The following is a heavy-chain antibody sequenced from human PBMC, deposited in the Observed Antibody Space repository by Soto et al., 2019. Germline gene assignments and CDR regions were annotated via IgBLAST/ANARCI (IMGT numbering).Heavy chain of an antibody. V-gene: IGHV3-21*01. D-gene: IGHD1-1*01. CDR1: GFRLNSYN. Sequence: WSGRRSCLASGFRLNSYNINWNRGAPGRRLEWVASISVSGDNIYYGDSVQGRFTISRDNSKRSVFLDLKSLRVEDTAVYYCARDLCPLQSLFDYWGQGTLVTVSS. CDR2: ISVSGDNI. J-gene: IGHJ4*01. CDR3: ARDLCPLQSLFDY.